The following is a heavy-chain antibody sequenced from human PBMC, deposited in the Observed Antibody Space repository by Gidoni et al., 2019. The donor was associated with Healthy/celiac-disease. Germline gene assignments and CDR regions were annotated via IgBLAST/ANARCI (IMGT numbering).Heavy chain of an antibody. Sequence: EVQLVESGGGLVQPGGSLRLSCAASGFTVSSNYMSWVRQAPGKGLEWVSVIYSGGSTYYADSVKGSFTISRDNSKNTLYLQMYSLRAEDTAVYYCASLPLGYFDYWGQGTLVTVSS. CDR1: GFTVSSNY. J-gene: IGHJ4*02. CDR3: ASLPLGYFDY. V-gene: IGHV3-66*01. CDR2: IYSGGST.